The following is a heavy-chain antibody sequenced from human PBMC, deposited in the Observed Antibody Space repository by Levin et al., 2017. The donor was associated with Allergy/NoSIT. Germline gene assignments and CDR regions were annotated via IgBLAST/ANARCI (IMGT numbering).Heavy chain of an antibody. Sequence: GGSLRLSCAASGFTFSSYVMSWVRRAPGKGLEWVSTISGSGGSTYYADSVKGRFTISRDNSKNTLYLQMNSLRAEDTAVYYCAKDGRGSWFDPWGQGTLVTVSS. CDR2: ISGSGGST. CDR1: GFTFSSYV. V-gene: IGHV3-23*01. D-gene: IGHD1-1*01. CDR3: AKDGRGSWFDP. J-gene: IGHJ5*02.